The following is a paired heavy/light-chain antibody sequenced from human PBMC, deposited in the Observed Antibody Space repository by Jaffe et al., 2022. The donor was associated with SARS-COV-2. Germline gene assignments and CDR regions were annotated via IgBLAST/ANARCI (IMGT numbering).Heavy chain of an antibody. CDR3: ARDRSAITFGGVIAIDAFDI. D-gene: IGHD3-16*02. Sequence: QVQLQESGPGLVKPSETLSLTCTVSGGSISSYYWSWIRQPPGKGLEWIGYIYYSGSTNYNPSLKSRVTISVDTSKNQFSLKLSSVTAADTAVYYCARDRSAITFGGVIAIDAFDIWGQGTMVTVSS. V-gene: IGHV4-59*01. CDR1: GGSISSYY. J-gene: IGHJ3*02. CDR2: IYYSGST.
Light chain of an antibody. Sequence: SYVLTQPPSVSVAPGQTARITCGGNNIGSKSVHWYQQKPGQAPVLVVYDDSDRPSGIPERFSGSNSGNTATLTISRVEAGDEADYYCQVWDSSSDAWVFGGGTKLTVL. CDR3: QVWDSSSDAWV. J-gene: IGLJ3*02. CDR2: DDS. V-gene: IGLV3-21*02. CDR1: NIGSKS.